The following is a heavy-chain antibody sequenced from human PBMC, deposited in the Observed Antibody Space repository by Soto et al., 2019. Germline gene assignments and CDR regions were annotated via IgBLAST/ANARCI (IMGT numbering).Heavy chain of an antibody. CDR3: AREWSYRGYFDY. CDR2: IYHSRST. D-gene: IGHD1-26*01. V-gene: IGHV4-4*02. J-gene: IGHJ4*02. Sequence: QVQLQESGPGLVTPSGTLSLTCAVSGGSVSCTHWCDWVRQPPVKGLAWIGEIYHSRSTNYNPSLKRRATISVDKTKNQFALKFSSVTAADKAVYFGAREWSYRGYFDYWGQGTLVTVSS. CDR1: GGSVSCTHW.